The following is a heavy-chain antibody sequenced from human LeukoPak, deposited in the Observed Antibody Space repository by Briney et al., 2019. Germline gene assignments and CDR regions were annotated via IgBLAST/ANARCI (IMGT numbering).Heavy chain of an antibody. CDR2: ISYDGSNK. CDR3: AREGSAFDI. J-gene: IGHJ3*02. Sequence: GGSLRLSCVASGFTFSSYAMHWVRQAPGKGLEWVAIISYDGSNKYYADSVKGRFTISRDNSKNTLYLQMNSLRAEDTAVYYCAREGSAFDIWGQGTMVTVSS. V-gene: IGHV3-30*04. D-gene: IGHD2-15*01. CDR1: GFTFSSYA.